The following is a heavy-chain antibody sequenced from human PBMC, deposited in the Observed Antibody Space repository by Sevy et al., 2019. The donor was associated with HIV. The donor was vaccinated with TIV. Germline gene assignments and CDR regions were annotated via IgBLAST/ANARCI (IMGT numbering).Heavy chain of an antibody. CDR1: GDTLTNNY. CDR2: IDPSGGNA. V-gene: IGHV1-46*01. CDR3: VRADPAQHFDS. J-gene: IGHJ4*02. Sequence: ASVKVSCKASGDTLTNNYMHWVRQAPGQGLEWMGIIDPSGGNASYAQKFQGRVTMTRDTSTITLYMDLSSLRSEDTAVYYCVRADPAQHFDSWGQGTLVTVSS.